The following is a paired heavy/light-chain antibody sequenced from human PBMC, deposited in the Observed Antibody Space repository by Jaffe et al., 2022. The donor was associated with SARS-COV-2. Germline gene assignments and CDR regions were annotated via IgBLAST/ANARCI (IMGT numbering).Heavy chain of an antibody. Sequence: EVQLVQSGPEVKKPGQSLKISCKASGYKFTSYWIGWVRQMPGRGLEWMGIIYPDDSDTRYSPSFEGQVTLSADKSIATAYLQWSGLKASDTALYFCARSDSGNWFDSWGQGTLVTVSS. V-gene: IGHV5-51*01. D-gene: IGHD2-15*01. CDR3: ARSDSGNWFDS. CDR2: IYPDDSDT. J-gene: IGHJ5*01. CDR1: GYKFTSYW.
Light chain of an antibody. Sequence: EIEMTQFPATLSVSPGEGATISCRASQSVNNNLAWYQQKPGQAPRVLIYSASTRATGIPARFRGSGSETEFSLTISSLQSEDFAVYYCQQYKDWQTFGQGTKLEIK. CDR3: QQYKDWQT. CDR1: QSVNNN. J-gene: IGKJ2*01. CDR2: SAS. V-gene: IGKV3-15*01.